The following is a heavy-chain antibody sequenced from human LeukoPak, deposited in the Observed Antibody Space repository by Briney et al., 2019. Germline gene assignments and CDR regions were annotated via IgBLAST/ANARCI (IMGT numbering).Heavy chain of an antibody. D-gene: IGHD3-3*01. V-gene: IGHV3-7*03. J-gene: IGHJ4*02. Sequence: GGSLRLSCEASGFSFSGYWMGWVRQAPGKGLEWLANISPDGRDTFYVDSVEGRFTISRDNSKNTLYLQMNSLRAEDTAVYYCAKGSYYDFWSGYYPPSPYYFDYWGQGTLVTVSS. CDR1: GFSFSGYW. CDR2: ISPDGRDT. CDR3: AKGSYYDFWSGYYPPSPYYFDY.